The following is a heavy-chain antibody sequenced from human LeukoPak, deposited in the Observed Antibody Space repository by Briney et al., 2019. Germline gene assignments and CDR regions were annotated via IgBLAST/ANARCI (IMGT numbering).Heavy chain of an antibody. D-gene: IGHD2-15*01. CDR3: ARGDCSGGSCPFI. J-gene: IGHJ4*02. Sequence: SVKVSCKASGGTFSRLTISWVRQAPGQGFEWMGGITPIFGTANFAQKFQGRVSITADESTSTAFMELSSLRSEDTAVYYCARGDCSGGSCPFIWGQGTLVTVSS. V-gene: IGHV1-69*13. CDR2: ITPIFGTA. CDR1: GGTFSRLT.